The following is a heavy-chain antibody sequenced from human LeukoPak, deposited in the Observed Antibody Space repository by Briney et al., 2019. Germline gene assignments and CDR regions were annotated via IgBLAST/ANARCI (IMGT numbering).Heavy chain of an antibody. J-gene: IGHJ5*02. CDR3: ARHLGHYYGSGSHYNGAPHNWFDP. Sequence: SETLSLTCTVSGGSISSYYWSWIRQPPGKGLEWIGYIYYSGSTNYNPSLKSRVTISVDTSKNQFSLKLSSVTAADTAVYYCARHLGHYYGSGSHYNGAPHNWFDPWGQGTLVTVSS. CDR1: GGSISSYY. D-gene: IGHD3-10*01. V-gene: IGHV4-59*08. CDR2: IYYSGST.